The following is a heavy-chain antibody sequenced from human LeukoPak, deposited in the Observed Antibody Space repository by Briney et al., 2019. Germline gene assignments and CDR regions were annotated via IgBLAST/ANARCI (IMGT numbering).Heavy chain of an antibody. J-gene: IGHJ4*02. D-gene: IGHD3-3*01. CDR2: ISSGAGST. V-gene: IGHV3-23*01. CDR1: GFTFSSFG. CDR3: AKSPWGYDFWSGPLDY. Sequence: SGGSLRLSCAASGFTFSSFGMSWVRQVPGKGLEWVSSISSGAGSTYYADSVKGRFTISRDNSKNTLYLQMNSLRAEDTAVYYCAKSPWGYDFWSGPLDYWGQGTLVTVSS.